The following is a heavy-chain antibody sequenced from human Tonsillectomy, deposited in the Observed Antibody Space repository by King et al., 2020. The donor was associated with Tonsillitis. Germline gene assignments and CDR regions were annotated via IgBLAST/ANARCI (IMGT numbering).Heavy chain of an antibody. J-gene: IGHJ3*02. Sequence: VQLVQSGGGVVQPGKSLRLSCAASGFSFRTYAMYWVRQAPGKGLEWVAVIWYDGSNKSYGDSVKGRFTISRDNSKNTLYLQMNSLRAEDTALYYCARRQDDRNYGDYSAFDIWGQGTMVTVSS. CDR2: IWYDGSNK. V-gene: IGHV3-33*08. CDR3: ARRQDDRNYGDYSAFDI. D-gene: IGHD4-17*01. CDR1: GFSFRTYA.